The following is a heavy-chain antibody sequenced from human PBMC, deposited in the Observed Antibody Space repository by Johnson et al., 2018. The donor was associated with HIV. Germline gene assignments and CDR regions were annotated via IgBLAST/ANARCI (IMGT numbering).Heavy chain of an antibody. Sequence: VQLVESGGGVVQPGRSLRLSCAASGFSFSSYGMHWVRQAPGKGLEWVAVISYDGSNKYYADSVKGRFTISRDNSKNTLYLQMNSLRAEDTAVYYCAKERAWSPGGAFDIWGQGTMVTVSS. CDR1: GFSFSSYG. J-gene: IGHJ3*02. D-gene: IGHD3-3*01. V-gene: IGHV3-30*18. CDR2: ISYDGSNK. CDR3: AKERAWSPGGAFDI.